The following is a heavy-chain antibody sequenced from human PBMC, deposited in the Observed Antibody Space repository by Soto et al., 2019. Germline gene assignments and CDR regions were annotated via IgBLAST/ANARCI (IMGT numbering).Heavy chain of an antibody. CDR3: ARWRSSYYGSGSSNWFDP. CDR2: IYYSGST. J-gene: IGHJ5*02. D-gene: IGHD3-10*01. Sequence: PSETLSLTCTVSGTSISSSDYYWGWIRQPPGKGLEWITNIYYSGSTHYNPSLKSRVTISVDTSKNQFSLKLSSVTAADTAVYYCARWRSSYYGSGSSNWFDPWGQGTLVTVSS. V-gene: IGHV4-39*07. CDR1: GTSISSSDYY.